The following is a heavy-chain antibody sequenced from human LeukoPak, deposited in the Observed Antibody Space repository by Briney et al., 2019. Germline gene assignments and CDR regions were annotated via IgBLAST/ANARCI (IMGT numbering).Heavy chain of an antibody. D-gene: IGHD3-22*01. V-gene: IGHV4-39*01. Sequence: SETLSLTCTVSGGSISRGSYYWGWIRQPPGKGLEWIGSIYYSGSTHYNPSLKSRVTISVDTSKNQFSLKLSSVTAADTAVYHCARLRYYYDSSGPEYWGQGTLVTVSS. CDR2: IYYSGST. CDR1: GGSISRGSYY. CDR3: ARLRYYYDSSGPEY. J-gene: IGHJ4*02.